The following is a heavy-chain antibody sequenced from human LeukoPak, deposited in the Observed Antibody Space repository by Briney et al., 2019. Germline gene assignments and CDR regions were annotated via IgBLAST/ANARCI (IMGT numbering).Heavy chain of an antibody. V-gene: IGHV3-11*04. Sequence: GSLRLSCAASGFTFSDYYMSWIRQAPGKGLEWVSYISSSGSTIYYADSVKGRFTISRDNAKNSLYLQMNSLRAEDTAVYYCAREGYDILTGYLPFDYWGRGTLVTVSS. J-gene: IGHJ4*02. D-gene: IGHD3-9*01. CDR2: ISSSGSTI. CDR3: AREGYDILTGYLPFDY. CDR1: GFTFSDYY.